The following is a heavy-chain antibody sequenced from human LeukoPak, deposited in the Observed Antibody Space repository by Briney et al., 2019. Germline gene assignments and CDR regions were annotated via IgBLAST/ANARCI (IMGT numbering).Heavy chain of an antibody. CDR3: ARDQGGYCTNGVCALFDY. J-gene: IGHJ4*02. CDR1: GYTFTSYY. D-gene: IGHD2-8*01. Sequence: ASVTVSCKASGYTFTSYYMHWVRQAPGQGLEWMGIINPSGGSTSYAQKFQGRVTMTRDTSTSTVYMELSSLRSEDTAVYYCARDQGGYCTNGVCALFDYWGQGTLVTVSS. CDR2: INPSGGST. V-gene: IGHV1-46*01.